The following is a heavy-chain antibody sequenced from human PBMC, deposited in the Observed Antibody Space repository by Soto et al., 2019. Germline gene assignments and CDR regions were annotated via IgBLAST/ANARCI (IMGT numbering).Heavy chain of an antibody. CDR1: GFTFSSYS. Sequence: LRVSCAASGFTFSSYSMNWVRQAPGKGLEWVSSISSSSSYIYYADSVKGRFTISRDNAKNSLYLQMNSLRAEDTAVYYCARLGAARPEDWFDPWGQGTLVTVSS. J-gene: IGHJ5*02. V-gene: IGHV3-21*01. CDR2: ISSSSSYI. D-gene: IGHD6-6*01. CDR3: ARLGAARPEDWFDP.